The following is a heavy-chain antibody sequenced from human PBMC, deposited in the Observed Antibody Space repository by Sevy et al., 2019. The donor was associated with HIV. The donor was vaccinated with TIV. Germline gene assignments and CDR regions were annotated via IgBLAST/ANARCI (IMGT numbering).Heavy chain of an antibody. CDR2: ISSSSSYI. J-gene: IGHJ6*02. CDR1: GFTFSSYS. V-gene: IGHV3-21*01. D-gene: IGHD4-17*01. CDR3: ARDYTVTTYYYYGMDV. Sequence: GGSLRLSCAASGFTFSSYSVNWVRQAPGKGLEWVSSISSSSSYIYYADSVKGRFTISRDNAKNSLYLQMNSLRAEDTAVYYCARDYTVTTYYYYGMDVWGQGTTVTVSS.